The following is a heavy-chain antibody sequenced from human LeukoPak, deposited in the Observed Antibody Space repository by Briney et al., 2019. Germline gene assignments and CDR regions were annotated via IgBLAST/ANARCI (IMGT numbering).Heavy chain of an antibody. Sequence: GGSLRLSCAASGFTFSSSWMHWVRQAPGKGLVWVSSINRDGSSTRYADSVKGRFTISRDNANNSLYLQMNSLRAEDTALYYCARVMYHDSGSYYQYFHHWGQGTPVTVSS. CDR3: ARVMYHDSGSYYQYFHH. D-gene: IGHD3-10*01. J-gene: IGHJ4*02. CDR1: GFTFSSSW. CDR2: INRDGSST. V-gene: IGHV3-74*01.